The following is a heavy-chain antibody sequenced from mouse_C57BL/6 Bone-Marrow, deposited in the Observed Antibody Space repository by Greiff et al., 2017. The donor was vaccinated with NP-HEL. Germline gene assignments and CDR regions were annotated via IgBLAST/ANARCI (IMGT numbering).Heavy chain of an antibody. CDR3: VRGGEYFDV. CDR2: RRSKSNNNTN. CDR1: GVSGNTYA. V-gene: IGHV10-1*01. Sequence: EVQLVESGGGLGQPKGSLKLSCAASGVSGNTYAMKWVRQAPGKGGEGGARRRSKSNNNTNYYDDSVKDRFTISRDDSESMLYLQMNNLKTEDTAMYYCVRGGEYFDVWGTGTTVTVSS. J-gene: IGHJ1*03.